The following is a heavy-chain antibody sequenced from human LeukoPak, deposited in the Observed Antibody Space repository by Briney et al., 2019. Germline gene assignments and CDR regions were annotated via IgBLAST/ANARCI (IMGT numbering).Heavy chain of an antibody. CDR1: GFTFSNAW. V-gene: IGHV3-15*01. J-gene: IGHJ4*02. CDR3: ARNYRAGSSWAYYFDY. CDR2: IRDKPDGGTT. D-gene: IGHD6-13*01. Sequence: GGSLRLSCAASGFTFSNAWMSWVRQAPGKGLEWVGLIRDKPDGGTTDYADSVKGRFTISRDNTYNTLFLQMNSLRAEDTAVYYCARNYRAGSSWAYYFDYWGQGTLVTVSS.